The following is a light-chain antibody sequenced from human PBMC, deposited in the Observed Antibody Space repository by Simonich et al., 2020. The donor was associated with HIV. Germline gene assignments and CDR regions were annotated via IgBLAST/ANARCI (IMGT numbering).Light chain of an antibody. CDR3: QQRSNWPPSLT. CDR2: DAS. J-gene: IGKJ4*01. V-gene: IGKV3-11*01. CDR1: QSVTSY. Sequence: EIVLTQSPATLSLSPGERATLPCRASQSVTSYLAWYQHKPGQAPRLLIYDASNMATGIPARFSGSGSGTDFTLTISSLEPEDFAVYYCQQRSNWPPSLTFGGGTKVEIK.